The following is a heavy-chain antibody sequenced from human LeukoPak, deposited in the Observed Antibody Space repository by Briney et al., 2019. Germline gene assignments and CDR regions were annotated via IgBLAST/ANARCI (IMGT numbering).Heavy chain of an antibody. CDR1: GYTFTSYG. CDR2: ISAYNGNT. CDR3: ARGGVLRYFDWSSIFDY. J-gene: IGHJ4*02. Sequence: ASVKVSCKASGYTFTSYGISWVRQAPGQGLEWMGWISAYNGNTNYAQKLQGRVTMTTDTSTSTVYMELRSLRSDDTAVYYCARGGVLRYFDWSSIFDYWGQGTLVTVSS. V-gene: IGHV1-18*04. D-gene: IGHD3-9*01.